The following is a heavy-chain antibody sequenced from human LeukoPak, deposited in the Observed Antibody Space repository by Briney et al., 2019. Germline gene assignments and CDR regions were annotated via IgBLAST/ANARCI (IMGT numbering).Heavy chain of an antibody. CDR2: IYYSGST. CDR1: GGSISSYY. Sequence: PSETLSLTCTVSGGSISSYYWSWIRQPPGKGLEWIGYIYYSGSTNYNPSLKSRVTISVDTSKNQFSLKLSSVTAADTAVYYCARLTVYSPGYFDYWGQGTLVTVSS. CDR3: ARLTVYSPGYFDY. V-gene: IGHV4-59*08. J-gene: IGHJ4*02. D-gene: IGHD6-13*01.